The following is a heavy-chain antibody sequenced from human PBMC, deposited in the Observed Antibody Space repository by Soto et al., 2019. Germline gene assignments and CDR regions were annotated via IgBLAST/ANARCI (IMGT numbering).Heavy chain of an antibody. CDR1: GGSISSYY. Sequence: PSETLSLTCTVSGGSISSYYWSWIRQPPGKGLEWIGYIYYSGSTNYNPSLKSRVTISVDTSKNLKTEDTGVYYCTTPDLVASGDTWGQGTMVTVSS. CDR3: GDT. D-gene: IGHD2-8*02. J-gene: IGHJ3*02. CDR2: IYYSGST. V-gene: IGHV4-59*01.